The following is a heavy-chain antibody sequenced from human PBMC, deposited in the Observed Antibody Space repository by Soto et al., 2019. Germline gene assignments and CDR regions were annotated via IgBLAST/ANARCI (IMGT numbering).Heavy chain of an antibody. V-gene: IGHV4-34*01. J-gene: IGHJ4*02. Sequence: PSETLSLTCAVYGGSFRGYYWSWIRQPPGKGLECIGEINHSGSTNYSPSLKSRVTISVDTSKNQFSLKLSSVTAADTAVHYCARGRHSSAWYPPDYWGQGTLVTVSS. D-gene: IGHD6-19*01. CDR2: INHSGST. CDR1: GGSFRGYY. CDR3: ARGRHSSAWYPPDY.